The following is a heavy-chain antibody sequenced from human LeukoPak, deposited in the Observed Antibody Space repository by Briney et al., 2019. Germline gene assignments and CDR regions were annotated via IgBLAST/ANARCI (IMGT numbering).Heavy chain of an antibody. CDR3: ARVGGYDGVYYFDY. CDR2: ISSSSSYI. V-gene: IGHV3-21*01. J-gene: IGHJ4*02. Sequence: VGSLRLSCAASGFTFSSYSMNWVRQAPRKGLGWVSSISSSSSYIYYVDSVKGRFTISRDNAKNSLYLQMNSLRAEDTAVYYCARVGGYDGVYYFDYWGQGTLVTVSS. CDR1: GFTFSSYS. D-gene: IGHD5-12*01.